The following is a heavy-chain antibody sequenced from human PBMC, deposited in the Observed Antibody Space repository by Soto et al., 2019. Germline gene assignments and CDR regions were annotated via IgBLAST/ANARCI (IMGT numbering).Heavy chain of an antibody. CDR2: IYWDGDK. V-gene: IGHV2-5*02. Sequence: QINLIESGPTLVKPTQTLTLTCTFSGFSLSTSGAAVGWVRQPPGRALEWLALIYWDGDKRYNASLGNRLTITKDTSMNQVVLTLTNVDPVDTATYYSAQRATMKIFGLIIDNGIWFAPWGQGTRVIVSS. J-gene: IGHJ5*02. CDR1: GFSLSTSGAA. CDR3: AQRATMKIFGLIIDNGIWFAP. D-gene: IGHD3-3*01.